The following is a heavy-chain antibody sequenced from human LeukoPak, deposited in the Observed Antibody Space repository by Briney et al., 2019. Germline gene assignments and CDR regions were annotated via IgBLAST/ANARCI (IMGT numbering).Heavy chain of an antibody. Sequence: ASVKVSCTFSGYTLTELSMHWVRQAPGKGLEWMGGFDPEDGETIYAQKFQGRVTMTRDTPIRTAYMELSRLRSDDTAVYYCARNSDPDPAFDCWGQGTLVTVSS. CDR3: ARNSDPDPAFDC. D-gene: IGHD2-21*01. CDR2: FDPEDGET. CDR1: GYTLTELS. V-gene: IGHV1-24*01. J-gene: IGHJ4*02.